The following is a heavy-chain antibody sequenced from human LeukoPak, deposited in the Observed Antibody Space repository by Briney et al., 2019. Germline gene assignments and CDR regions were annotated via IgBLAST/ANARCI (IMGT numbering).Heavy chain of an antibody. CDR2: IGHSGDT. V-gene: IGHV4-34*01. CDR3: ARGHLRTGTREFDS. J-gene: IGHJ4*02. Sequence: SETLSLTCAVYGGSFSGYHWSWIRQPPGKGLEWIGEIGHSGDTKYNASLKSRVSLSVDTSKNQISLKMNFVTATDTALYYCARGHLRTGTREFDSWGQGTLVIVSS. CDR1: GGSFSGYH. D-gene: IGHD1-7*01.